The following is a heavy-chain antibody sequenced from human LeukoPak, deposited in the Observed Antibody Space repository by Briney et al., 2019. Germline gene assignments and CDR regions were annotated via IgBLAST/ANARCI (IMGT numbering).Heavy chain of an antibody. V-gene: IGHV4-59*01. CDR1: GGSISSYY. Sequence: SETLSLTCTVSGGSISSYYWSWIRQPPGKGLEWIGYIYYSGSTNYNPSLKSRVTISVDTSKNQFSLKLSSVTAADTAVYYCASPISSGWYYGYWGQGTLVTVSS. CDR3: ASPISSGWYYGY. D-gene: IGHD6-19*01. CDR2: IYYSGST. J-gene: IGHJ4*02.